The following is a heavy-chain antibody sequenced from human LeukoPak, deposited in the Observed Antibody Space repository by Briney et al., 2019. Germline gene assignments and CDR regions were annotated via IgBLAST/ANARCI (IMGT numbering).Heavy chain of an antibody. CDR3: TREYSSSSEY. Sequence: SETLSLTCTVSSGSISSSSYHWAWIRQPPGKGLEWIGSIYYSGTTYYNPSLKSRVTISVDTSKNQFSLKLSSVTAADTAVYYCTREYSSSSEYWGQGTLATVSS. D-gene: IGHD6-6*01. CDR2: IYYSGTT. CDR1: SGSISSSSYH. V-gene: IGHV4-39*02. J-gene: IGHJ4*02.